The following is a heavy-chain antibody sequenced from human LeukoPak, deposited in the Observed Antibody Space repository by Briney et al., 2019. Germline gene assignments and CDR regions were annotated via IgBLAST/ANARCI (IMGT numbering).Heavy chain of an antibody. CDR1: GGSFSGYY. J-gene: IGHJ4*02. V-gene: IGHV4-34*01. CDR3: ARTYYDFWSGYYYFDY. D-gene: IGHD3-3*01. CDR2: INHSGST. Sequence: PSETLSLTCAVYGGSFSGYYWSWIRQPPGKGLEWIGEINHSGSTNYNPSLKSRVTISVDTSKNQFSLKLSSVTAADTAVYYCARTYYDFWSGYYYFDYWGQGTLVTVSP.